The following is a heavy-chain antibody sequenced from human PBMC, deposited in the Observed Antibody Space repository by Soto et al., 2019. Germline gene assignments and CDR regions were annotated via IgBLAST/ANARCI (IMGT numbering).Heavy chain of an antibody. D-gene: IGHD3-10*01. CDR2: IRGSAGRP. J-gene: IGHJ4*02. Sequence: PGGSLRLSCAASGFTFTTYTMSWVRQAPGKGLEWVSVIRGSAGRPAYADWYAESVQGRFIISRDNAKSTLYLQMTNMDPVDTATYYCVHRLITLVRGVPEPYFDYWGQGTLVTVSS. CDR3: VHRLITLVRGVPEPYFDY. V-gene: IGHV3-23*01. CDR1: GFTFTTYT.